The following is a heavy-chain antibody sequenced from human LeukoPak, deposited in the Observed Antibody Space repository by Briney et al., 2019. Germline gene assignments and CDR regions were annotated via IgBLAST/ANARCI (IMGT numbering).Heavy chain of an antibody. CDR1: GFNFSSYA. CDR3: AGSSGWYGAWFDP. V-gene: IGHV3-64*02. Sequence: GGSLRLSCAASGFNFSSYAMHWVRQAPGKGLEYVSAISSSGGSTYYADSVKGRFTISRDNSKNTLYLQMGSLRAEDMAVYYCAGSSGWYGAWFDPWGQGTLVTVSS. D-gene: IGHD6-19*01. CDR2: ISSSGGST. J-gene: IGHJ5*02.